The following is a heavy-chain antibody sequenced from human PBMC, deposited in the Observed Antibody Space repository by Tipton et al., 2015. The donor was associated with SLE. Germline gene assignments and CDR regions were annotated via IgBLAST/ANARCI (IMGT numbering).Heavy chain of an antibody. CDR1: GYSFTTYG. Sequence: QVQLVQSGAEVKKPGASVRVSCQASGYSFTTYGISWVRQAPRQGLEWIGWISPYNGNSIYAQKLQGRVTMTTDTSTSTAYMELRSLRSDDTAVYYCARSIVATTDFDFWGQGTLVTVSS. J-gene: IGHJ4*02. V-gene: IGHV1-18*01. D-gene: IGHD5-12*01. CDR3: ARSIVATTDFDF. CDR2: ISPYNGNS.